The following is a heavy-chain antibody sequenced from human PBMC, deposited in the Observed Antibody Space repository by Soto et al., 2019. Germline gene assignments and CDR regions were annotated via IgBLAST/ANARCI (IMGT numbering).Heavy chain of an antibody. D-gene: IGHD2-2*03. CDR2: IIPSLGIA. CDR3: AISYGYCSSTSCYDFDY. Sequence: QVQLVQSGAEVKKPGSSVKVSCKASGGTFSSYTISWVRQAPGQGLEWMGRIIPSLGIANYAQKCQGRVKITAEKSTSPAYMELSSLRSEDTVVYYCAISYGYCSSTSCYDFDYWGQGTLVTVSS. V-gene: IGHV1-69*02. CDR1: GGTFSSYT. J-gene: IGHJ4*02.